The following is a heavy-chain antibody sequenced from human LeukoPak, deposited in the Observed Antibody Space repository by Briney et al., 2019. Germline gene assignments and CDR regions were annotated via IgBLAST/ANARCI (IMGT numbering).Heavy chain of an antibody. CDR3: AKAQVGRWLQFDY. J-gene: IGHJ4*02. CDR1: GFTFSSYA. CDR2: VSNSGETT. V-gene: IGHV3-23*01. Sequence: PGGSLRLSCAASGFTFSSYAMSWVRQAPERGLEWVSVVSNSGETTYYADSVKGRFTISRDNSKNTLYLQMNSLRAEDTAVYYCAKAQVGRWLQFDYWGQGTLVTVSS. D-gene: IGHD5-24*01.